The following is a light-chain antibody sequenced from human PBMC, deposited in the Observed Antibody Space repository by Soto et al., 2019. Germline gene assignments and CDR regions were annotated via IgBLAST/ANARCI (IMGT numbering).Light chain of an antibody. J-gene: IGKJ1*01. CDR3: QKFNKWPWT. CDR1: QSVSSY. Sequence: EIVLTQSPSTLSLSPGEISTLSCRASQSVSSYLAWYRQKPGQAPRLLIYDASNRATGIPARFSGSGSGTEFTLTISSLQSEDFAVYYCQKFNKWPWTFGQGTKVDI. V-gene: IGKV3-11*01. CDR2: DAS.